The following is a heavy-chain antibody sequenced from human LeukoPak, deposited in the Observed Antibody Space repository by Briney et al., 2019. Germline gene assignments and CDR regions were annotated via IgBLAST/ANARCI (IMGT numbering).Heavy chain of an antibody. J-gene: IGHJ6*02. D-gene: IGHD1-26*01. CDR2: ISYDGSNK. Sequence: GRSLRLSCAASGFTFSSYGMHWVRQAPGKGLEWVAVISYDGSNKYYADSVKGRFTISRDNSKNTLYLQMNSLRAEDTAVYYCAKEKGWELLNYYYGMDVWGQGTTVTVSS. CDR3: AKEKGWELLNYYYGMDV. CDR1: GFTFSSYG. V-gene: IGHV3-30*18.